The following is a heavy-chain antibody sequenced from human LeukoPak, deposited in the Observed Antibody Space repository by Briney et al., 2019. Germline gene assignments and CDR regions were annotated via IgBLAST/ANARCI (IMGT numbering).Heavy chain of an antibody. D-gene: IGHD1-26*01. CDR1: GGSISSYY. CDR3: ARQRGKWELADAFDI. CDR2: IYYSGST. J-gene: IGHJ3*02. Sequence: SETLSLTCTVSGGSISSYYWSWIRQPPGKGLEWIGYIYYSGSTNYNPSLKSRVTISVDTSKNQFSLKLSSVTAADTAVYYCARQRGKWELADAFDIWGQGTMVTVSS. V-gene: IGHV4-59*08.